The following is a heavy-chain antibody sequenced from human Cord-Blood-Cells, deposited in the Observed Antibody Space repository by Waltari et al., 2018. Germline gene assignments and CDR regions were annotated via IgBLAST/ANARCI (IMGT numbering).Heavy chain of an antibody. J-gene: IGHJ3*02. CDR3: AKDRGTCWDNDAFDI. CDR2: ISGSGSSK. CDR1: GFPFSRYA. V-gene: IGHV3-23*01. Sequence: EVQLLASGGGLVQPGGSLRLPCAASGFPFSRYAMRWVGHAPGKGLEWVPAISGSGSSKYYADPVEGRFTISRDNSKNTLYLQMNSLRAEDTAVYYCAKDRGTCWDNDAFDIWGQGTMFTVSS. D-gene: IGHD3-16*01.